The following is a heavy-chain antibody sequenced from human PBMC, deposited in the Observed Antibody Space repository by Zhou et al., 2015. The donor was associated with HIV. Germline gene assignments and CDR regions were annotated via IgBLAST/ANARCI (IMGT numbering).Heavy chain of an antibody. CDR3: ARAPGGSYGSGSYYYGGLDY. CDR2: IIPIFGTA. D-gene: IGHD3-10*01. V-gene: IGHV1-69*01. CDR1: GGTFSSYA. J-gene: IGHJ4*02. Sequence: QVQLVQSGAEVKKPGSSVKVSCKASGGTFSSYAISWVRQAPGQGLEWMGGIIPIFGTANYAQKFQGRVTITADESTSTAYMELSSLRSEDTAVYYCARAPGGSYGSGSYYYGGLDYWGQGTLVTVSS.